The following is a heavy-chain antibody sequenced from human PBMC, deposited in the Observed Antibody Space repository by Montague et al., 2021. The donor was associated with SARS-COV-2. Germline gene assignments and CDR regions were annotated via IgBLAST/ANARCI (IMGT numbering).Heavy chain of an antibody. CDR2: IYEGDTT. V-gene: IGHV4-39*07. Sequence: SETLSLTCTVSGGSIRSTTFYWGWIRQSPGKGLERIGYIYEGDTTYYNPSLKSRVAISLDTPNNQFSLKITSLIVADRAIYYCVTPGKTAVAGQFDYWGPGILVTVSS. J-gene: IGHJ4*02. CDR3: VTPGKTAVAGQFDY. CDR1: GGSIRSTTFY. D-gene: IGHD6-19*01.